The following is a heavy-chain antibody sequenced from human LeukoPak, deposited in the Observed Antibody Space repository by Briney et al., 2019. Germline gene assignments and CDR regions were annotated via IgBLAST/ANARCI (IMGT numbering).Heavy chain of an antibody. CDR2: IYYSGST. J-gene: IGHJ6*03. Sequence: KPSETLSLTCTVSGGSISSYYWSWIRQPPGKGLEWIGYIYYSGSTNYNPSLKSRVTISVDTSKNQFSLKLSSVTAADTAVYYCARGESYGQYYYYYYYMDVWGKGTTVTVSS. D-gene: IGHD5-18*01. CDR3: ARGESYGQYYYYYYYMDV. CDR1: GGSISSYY. V-gene: IGHV4-59*01.